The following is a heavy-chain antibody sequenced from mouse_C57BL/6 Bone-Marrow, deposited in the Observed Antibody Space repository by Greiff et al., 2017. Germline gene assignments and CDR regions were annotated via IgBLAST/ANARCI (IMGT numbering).Heavy chain of an antibody. CDR1: GYTFTSYW. Sequence: QVQLQQPGTELVKPGASVKLSCKASGYTFTSYWMHWVKQRPGQGLEWIGNINPSNGGPNYNEKFKSKATLTVDNSYSTAYMQHSSLTSEDSAVYYVSRGGYAVYAMDYWGQGTSVTVSS. CDR2: INPSNGGP. D-gene: IGHD2-10*02. J-gene: IGHJ4*01. V-gene: IGHV1-53*01. CDR3: SRGGYAVYAMDY.